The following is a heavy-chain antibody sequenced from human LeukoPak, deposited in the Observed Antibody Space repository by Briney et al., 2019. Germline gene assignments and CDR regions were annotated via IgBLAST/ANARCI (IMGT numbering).Heavy chain of an antibody. CDR3: ATGRAVVAGRGNWFDP. Sequence: GASVKVSCKASGYTFTGYYIHWVRQAPGQGLEWMGWINPNSGDTNYAQNFQGRVTMTRDTSISTAYMELSRLTSDDTAVYYCATGRAVVAGRGNWFDPWGQETLVTVSS. CDR1: GYTFTGYY. D-gene: IGHD6-19*01. J-gene: IGHJ5*02. CDR2: INPNSGDT. V-gene: IGHV1-2*02.